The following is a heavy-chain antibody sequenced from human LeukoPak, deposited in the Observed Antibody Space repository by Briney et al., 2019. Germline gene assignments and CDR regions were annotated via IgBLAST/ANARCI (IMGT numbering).Heavy chain of an antibody. V-gene: IGHV3-7*01. J-gene: IGHJ3*02. Sequence: GGSLRLSCAASGFTFSSYWMSWVRQAPGKGLEWVANIKQGGSEKYYVDSVKGRFTISRDNAKNSLYLHMNSLRAEDTAVYYCARYRFVVGATDSFDIWGQGTMVTVSS. CDR1: GFTFSSYW. CDR3: ARYRFVVGATDSFDI. D-gene: IGHD1-26*01. CDR2: IKQGGSEK.